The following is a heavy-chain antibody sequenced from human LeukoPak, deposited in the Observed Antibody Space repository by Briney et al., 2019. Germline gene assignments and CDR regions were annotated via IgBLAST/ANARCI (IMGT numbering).Heavy chain of an antibody. Sequence: PGGSLRLSCAASGFTFSSYGMHWVRQAPGKGLEWVAIISYDGSNKYYADSVQGRFTISRDNSKNTLYLQMNSLRADDTAVYYCAKDLGRYRNNFFDYWGQGNLVTVSS. CDR2: ISYDGSNK. V-gene: IGHV3-30*18. J-gene: IGHJ4*02. CDR3: AKDLGRYRNNFFDY. D-gene: IGHD1-26*01. CDR1: GFTFSSYG.